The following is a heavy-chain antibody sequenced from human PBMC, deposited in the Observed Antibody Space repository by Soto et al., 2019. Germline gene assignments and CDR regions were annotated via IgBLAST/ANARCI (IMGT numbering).Heavy chain of an antibody. CDR3: VGGQYYFDY. Sequence: QVQLVESGGGVVQPGRSLRLSCAASGFPFSSYGMHWVREAPGKGLEWVAVISYYGSNKYYADSVKGRFTISRDNSASTLYLQMNSLRPEDTALYYCVGGQYYFDYRGQGNLVTVSP. D-gene: IGHD3-10*01. J-gene: IGHJ4*02. V-gene: IGHV3-30*03. CDR2: ISYYGSNK. CDR1: GFPFSSYG.